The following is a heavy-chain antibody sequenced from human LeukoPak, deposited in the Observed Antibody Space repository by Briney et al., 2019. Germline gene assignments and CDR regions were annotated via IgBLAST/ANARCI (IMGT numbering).Heavy chain of an antibody. Sequence: SETLSLTCTVSGGSISSSSYYWGWIRQPPGKGPESIGSIYYSGSTYYNPSLKSRVTISVDTSKNQFSLKLSSVTAADTAVYYCARHGDSSSWYLTPFDYWGQGTLVTVSS. D-gene: IGHD6-13*01. CDR1: GGSISSSSYY. J-gene: IGHJ4*02. CDR3: ARHGDSSSWYLTPFDY. V-gene: IGHV4-39*01. CDR2: IYYSGST.